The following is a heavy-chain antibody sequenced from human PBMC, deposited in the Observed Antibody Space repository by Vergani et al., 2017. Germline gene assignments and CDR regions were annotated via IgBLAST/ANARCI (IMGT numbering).Heavy chain of an antibody. V-gene: IGHV3-7*01. D-gene: IGHD2-2*01. CDR1: GFTFSNAW. J-gene: IGHJ4*02. CDR2: IKQDGSEK. CDR3: AREPTGIGVKSADIVVVPAHIFDY. Sequence: EVQLVESGGGLVKPGGSLRLSCAASGFTFSNAWMSWVRQAPGKGLEWVANIKQDGSEKYYVDSVKGRFTISRDNAKNSLYLQMNSLRAEDTAVYYCAREPTGIGVKSADIVVVPAHIFDYWGQGTLVTVSS.